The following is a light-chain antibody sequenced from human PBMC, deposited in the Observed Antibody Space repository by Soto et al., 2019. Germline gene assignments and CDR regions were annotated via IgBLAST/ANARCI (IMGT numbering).Light chain of an antibody. Sequence: EIVMTQSPLSLSVTPGEPASISCRSSQSLLYSNGKNYLDWYVQKPGQSPHLLIYLVSNRASGVPDRFSGSGSGTDFTLKISRVEAEDVGVYYCMQALQTPWTFCQGTKVEIK. V-gene: IGKV2-28*01. CDR3: MQALQTPWT. CDR2: LVS. J-gene: IGKJ1*01. CDR1: QSLLYSNGKNY.